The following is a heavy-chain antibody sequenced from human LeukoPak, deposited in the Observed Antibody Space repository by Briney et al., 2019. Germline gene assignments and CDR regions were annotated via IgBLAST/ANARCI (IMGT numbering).Heavy chain of an antibody. CDR3: ARPYCSGGDCLLYFDL. V-gene: IGHV1-8*01. J-gene: IGHJ2*01. CDR2: MNPISGNT. D-gene: IGHD2-15*01. Sequence: ASVKVSCTASGYTFSSYDISWVRQATGQGLEWMGWMNPISGNTGYAQKFQGRVTMTRSTSISTAYMELSSLRSEDTAVYYCARPYCSGGDCLLYFDLWGRGTLITVSS. CDR1: GYTFSSYD.